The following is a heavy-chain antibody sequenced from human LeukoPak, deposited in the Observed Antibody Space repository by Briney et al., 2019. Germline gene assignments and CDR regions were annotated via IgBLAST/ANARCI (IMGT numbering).Heavy chain of an antibody. Sequence: SETLSLTCTVSDGSISSYYWSWIRQPPGKGLEWIGYIYYSGSTNYNPSLNSRVTISVDTSKNQFSLKLSSVTAADTAIYYCARDGRAGSLFAYWGQGTLVTVSS. CDR3: ARDGRAGSLFAY. CDR2: IYYSGST. D-gene: IGHD6-19*01. J-gene: IGHJ4*02. CDR1: DGSISSYY. V-gene: IGHV4-59*01.